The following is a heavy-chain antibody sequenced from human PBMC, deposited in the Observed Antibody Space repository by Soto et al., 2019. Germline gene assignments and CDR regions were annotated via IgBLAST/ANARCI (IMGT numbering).Heavy chain of an antibody. Sequence: QVQLVESGGGVVQPGRSLRLSCAASGFTFSSYAMHWVRQAPGKGLEWVAVISYDGSNKYYADSVKGRFTISRDNSKNTRYLQLNSLSAEDTAVYYCARDPMGRYFGSGSYYFDYWGQGTLVTVSS. CDR2: ISYDGSNK. D-gene: IGHD3-10*01. CDR1: GFTFSSYA. V-gene: IGHV3-30-3*01. J-gene: IGHJ4*02. CDR3: ARDPMGRYFGSGSYYFDY.